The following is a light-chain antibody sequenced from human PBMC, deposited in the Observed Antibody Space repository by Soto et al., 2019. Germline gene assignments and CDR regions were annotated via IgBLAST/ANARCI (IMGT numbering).Light chain of an antibody. CDR2: EVS. CDR3: SSYTRSGTYV. J-gene: IGLJ1*01. V-gene: IGLV2-14*01. CDR1: SSDVGFYNY. Sequence: QSVLTQPASVSGSPGQSITISCTGTSSDVGFYNYVSWYQQHPGKAPKLMIYEVSHRPSGVSNRFSGSKSGNTASLTISGLQAEEEDDYYCSSYTRSGTYVFGTGTKVTVL.